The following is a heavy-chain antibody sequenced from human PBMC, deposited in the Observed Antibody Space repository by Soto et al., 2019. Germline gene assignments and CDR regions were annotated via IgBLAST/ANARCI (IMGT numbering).Heavy chain of an antibody. V-gene: IGHV1-18*01. Sequence: ASVKVSCKASGYTFTSYGISWVRQAPGQGLEWMGWISAYNGNTNYAQKLQGRVTMTTDTSTSTAYMELRSLRSDDTAVCYCARTPLGMIVVVDDFDYWGQGTLVTVSS. D-gene: IGHD3-22*01. CDR3: ARTPLGMIVVVDDFDY. CDR2: ISAYNGNT. J-gene: IGHJ4*02. CDR1: GYTFTSYG.